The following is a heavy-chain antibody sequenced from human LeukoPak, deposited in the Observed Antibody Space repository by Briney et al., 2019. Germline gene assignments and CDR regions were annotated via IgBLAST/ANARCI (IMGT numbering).Heavy chain of an antibody. CDR3: ARASDSSSWYYFDY. J-gene: IGHJ4*02. Sequence: KPSETLSLTCTVSGDSLSSYYWSWIRQPPGKGLEWIGYIYYSGSTNYNPSLKSRVTISVDTSKNQFSLKLTSVTAADTAVYFCARASDSSSWYYFDYWGQGTLVTVSS. CDR1: GDSLSSYY. D-gene: IGHD6-13*01. V-gene: IGHV4-59*01. CDR2: IYYSGST.